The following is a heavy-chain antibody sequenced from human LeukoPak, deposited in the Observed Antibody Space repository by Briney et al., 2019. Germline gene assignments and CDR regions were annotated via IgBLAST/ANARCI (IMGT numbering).Heavy chain of an antibody. CDR2: IYYSGST. V-gene: IGHV4-39*01. CDR1: GGSIRSYSYY. D-gene: IGHD2-2*01. J-gene: IGHJ4*02. Sequence: PSETLSLTCTVSGGSIRSYSYYWGWIRQPPGKGLEWIGSIYYSGSTYNNPSLKSRVTMSVDTSKNQFSLVLNSVTAADTAVYYCARTGYRSSASCSVVKQWLVRVYFDYWGQGTLVTVSS. CDR3: ARTGYRSSASCSVVKQWLVRVYFDY.